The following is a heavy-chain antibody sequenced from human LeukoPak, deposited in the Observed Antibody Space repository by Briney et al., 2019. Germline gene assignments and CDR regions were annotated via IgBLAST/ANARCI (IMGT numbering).Heavy chain of an antibody. V-gene: IGHV3-48*03. D-gene: IGHD6-19*01. Sequence: GGSLRLSCAASGFTFSSYEMNWVRQAPGKGLEWVSYISSSGSTIHYADSVKGRFTISRDNAKNSLYLQMNSLRAEDTAVYYCATVGSSGWYYYYYGMDVWGKGTTVTVSS. CDR1: GFTFSSYE. J-gene: IGHJ6*04. CDR3: ATVGSSGWYYYYYGMDV. CDR2: ISSSGSTI.